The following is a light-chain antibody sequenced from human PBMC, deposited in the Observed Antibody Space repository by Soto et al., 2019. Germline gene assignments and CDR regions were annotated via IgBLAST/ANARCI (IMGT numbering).Light chain of an antibody. CDR3: QQCGSSST. CDR1: QTFSNSF. Sequence: EIVLTQSPGTLSLSPGERATLSCRASQTFSNSFLSWFQQIPGQAPRLLIYGASMRATGIPDRFRGSGSGTDFTLTISRLEPEDFAVYYCQQCGSSSTCGQGTRLEIK. J-gene: IGKJ5*01. CDR2: GAS. V-gene: IGKV3-20*01.